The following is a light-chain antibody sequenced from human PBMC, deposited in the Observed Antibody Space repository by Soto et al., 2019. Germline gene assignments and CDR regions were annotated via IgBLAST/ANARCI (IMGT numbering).Light chain of an antibody. J-gene: IGKJ3*01. CDR1: KSISGY. CDR2: TAS. Sequence: DIQMTQSPSSLSASVGDRVTITCRASKSISGYLNWYQQKPGKAPKLLIYTASSLQSGVPSRFSGSGSGTDFTLTISSLQPEDFATYYCQQSYSSLTFGPGTKVDIK. V-gene: IGKV1-39*01. CDR3: QQSYSSLT.